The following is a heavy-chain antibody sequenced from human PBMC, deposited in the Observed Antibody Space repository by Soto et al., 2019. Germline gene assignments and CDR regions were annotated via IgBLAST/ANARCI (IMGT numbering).Heavy chain of an antibody. D-gene: IGHD6-13*01. V-gene: IGHV4-34*01. J-gene: IGHJ6*04. CDR2: INHSGST. Sequence: SLTCAVYGGSFSGYYWSWIRQPPGKGLEWIGEINHSGSTNYNPSLKSRVTISVDTSKNQFSLKLSSVTAADTAVYYCAGTRLIAAAGIPLGMEVWGEGXTVTVSA. CDR3: AGTRLIAAAGIPLGMEV. CDR1: GGSFSGYY.